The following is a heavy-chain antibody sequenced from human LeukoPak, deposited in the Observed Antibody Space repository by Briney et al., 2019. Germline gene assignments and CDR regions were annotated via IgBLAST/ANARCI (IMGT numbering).Heavy chain of an antibody. CDR3: ARTSRGYGYGRNSDY. D-gene: IGHD5-18*01. Sequence: GESLKISCKGSGYSFTSYWIGWVRQMPGKGLEWMGIIYPGDSDTRYSPSFQGQVTISADKSISTAYLQWSSLKASDTAMYYCARTSRGYGYGRNSDYWGQGTLVTVSS. V-gene: IGHV5-51*01. CDR2: IYPGDSDT. CDR1: GYSFTSYW. J-gene: IGHJ4*02.